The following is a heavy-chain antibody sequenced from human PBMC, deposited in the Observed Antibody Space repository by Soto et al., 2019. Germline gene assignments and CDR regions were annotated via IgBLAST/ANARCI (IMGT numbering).Heavy chain of an antibody. J-gene: IGHJ5*02. CDR2: ISYDGSSK. V-gene: IGHV3-30*18. CDR1: GFTFSSYG. Sequence: GGSLRLSCAASGFTFSSYGMYWVRQAPGKGLEWVAVISYDGSSKYYADSVKGRLTISRDNSENTLYLQMNSLRAEDTAVYYCAKGSIVGATKDWFDPWGQGTLVTVSS. D-gene: IGHD1-26*01. CDR3: AKGSIVGATKDWFDP.